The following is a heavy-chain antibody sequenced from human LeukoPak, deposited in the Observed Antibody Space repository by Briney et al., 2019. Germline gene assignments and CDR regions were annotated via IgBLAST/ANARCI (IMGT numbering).Heavy chain of an antibody. Sequence: GGSLRLSCAASGLTGSHNYVSWVRQAPGKGLEWVSAIHTSGDTCYADSVKGRFTISRDTSKDTLYLQINSLRVEDTAVYYCIVFGDSNHWGQGTLVTVSS. CDR2: IHTSGDT. CDR3: IVFGDSNH. D-gene: IGHD4-17*01. V-gene: IGHV3-53*01. J-gene: IGHJ5*02. CDR1: GLTGSHNY.